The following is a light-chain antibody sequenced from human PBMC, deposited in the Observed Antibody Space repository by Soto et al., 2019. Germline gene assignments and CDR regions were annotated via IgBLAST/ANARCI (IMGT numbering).Light chain of an antibody. CDR1: SSDFGSYDL. V-gene: IGLV2-23*02. CDR3: SSYVGTTNLI. CDR2: EVN. Sequence: QSALTQPASVSGSPGQSITISCTGASSDFGSYDLVSWYQHHPGKDPKLMIYEVNKRPSGFSNRFSGSKSGNTASLTISGLQAEDEADYYCSSYVGTTNLIFVGGTKLTVL. J-gene: IGLJ2*01.